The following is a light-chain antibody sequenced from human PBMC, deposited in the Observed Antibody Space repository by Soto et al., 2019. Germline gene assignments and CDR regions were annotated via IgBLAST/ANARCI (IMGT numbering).Light chain of an antibody. J-gene: IGLJ2*01. V-gene: IGLV3-21*02. CDR1: NIESKS. CDR2: DVS. CDR3: QVWDGLSDHVI. Sequence: SYELTQPPSVSVAPGQTARITCGGNNIESKSVHWYQQRPGQAPVLVVHDVSDRPSGIPERISGSNSGNTATLTISRVEAGDEAEYYCQVWDGLSDHVIFGGGTKLTVL.